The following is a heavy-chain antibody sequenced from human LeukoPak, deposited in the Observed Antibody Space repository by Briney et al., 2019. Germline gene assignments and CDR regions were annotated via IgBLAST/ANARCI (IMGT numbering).Heavy chain of an antibody. D-gene: IGHD3-9*01. Sequence: ASVKVACKASGYTFTTHDLTWVRQATGQGLEWMGWMNPGSGDTAYAQKFQGRVTMTRDTSMSTAYMELNSLGSEDTAIYYCARGLGDYNTDWFPVSGYWGQGTPVTVSS. CDR3: ARGLGDYNTDWFPVSGY. CDR2: MNPGSGDT. J-gene: IGHJ4*02. CDR1: GYTFTTHD. V-gene: IGHV1-8*01.